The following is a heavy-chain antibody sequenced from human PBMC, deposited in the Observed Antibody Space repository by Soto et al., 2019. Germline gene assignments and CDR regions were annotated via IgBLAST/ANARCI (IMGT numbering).Heavy chain of an antibody. CDR3: ARVSQRFLEWSYFDY. CDR2: IYHSGST. V-gene: IGHV4-4*02. J-gene: IGHJ4*02. Sequence: SETLSLTCAVSSGSISSSNWWSWVRQPPGKGLEWIGEIYHSGSTNYNPSLKSRVTISVDKSKNQFSLKLSSVTAADTAVYYCARVSQRFLEWSYFDYWGQGTLVTVSS. CDR1: SGSISSSNW. D-gene: IGHD3-3*01.